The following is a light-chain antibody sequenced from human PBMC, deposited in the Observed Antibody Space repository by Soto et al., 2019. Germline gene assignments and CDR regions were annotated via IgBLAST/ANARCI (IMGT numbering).Light chain of an antibody. J-gene: IGLJ2*01. V-gene: IGLV2-14*01. Sequence: QSVLTQPASVSGSPVQSITISCAGTRDDIGAYDYVSWYQQHPGNAPKLLVYEVTNRPSGVSDRFSGSKSGNTASLTISGLQAEDEADYYCNSYTNSSAVVFGGGTKVTVL. CDR3: NSYTNSSAVV. CDR2: EVT. CDR1: RDDIGAYDY.